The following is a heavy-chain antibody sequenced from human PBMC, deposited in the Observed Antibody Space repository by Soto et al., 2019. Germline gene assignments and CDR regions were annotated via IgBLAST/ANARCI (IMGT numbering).Heavy chain of an antibody. CDR1: GFTFSSYA. Sequence: GGSLRLSCAASGFTFSSYAMSWVRQAPGKGLEWVSAISGSGGSTYYADSVKGRFTISRDNSKNTLYLQMNSLRAEDTAVYYCARGPWNRKNAFDIWGQGTMVTVSS. CDR3: ARGPWNRKNAFDI. V-gene: IGHV3-23*01. J-gene: IGHJ3*02. D-gene: IGHD1-1*01. CDR2: ISGSGGST.